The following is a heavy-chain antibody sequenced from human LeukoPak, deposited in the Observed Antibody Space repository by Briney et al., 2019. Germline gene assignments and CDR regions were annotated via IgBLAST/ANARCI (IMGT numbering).Heavy chain of an antibody. D-gene: IGHD3-9*01. CDR1: GFTFHDSA. J-gene: IGHJ4*02. CDR3: TRRSDVLTGYPFDY. CDR2: IRSKPNDFAT. V-gene: IGHV3-73*01. Sequence: GGSLRLSCAASGFTFHDSAMHWVRQASGKGLEWLGRIRSKPNDFATAYAASVKGRFIISRDDSNNTAYLQMNSLKTEDTAVYYCTRRSDVLTGYPFDYWGQGALVTVSS.